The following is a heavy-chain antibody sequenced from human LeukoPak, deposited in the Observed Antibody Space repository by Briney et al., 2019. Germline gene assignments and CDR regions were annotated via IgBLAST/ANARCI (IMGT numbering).Heavy chain of an antibody. D-gene: IGHD4-17*01. CDR2: ISYDGSNK. Sequence: PGGSLRLSCAASGFTFSSYAMHWVRQAPGKGLEWVAVISYDGSNKYYADSVKGRFTIPRDNSKNTLYLQMNSLRAEDTAVYYCARDAGGSTVTTSDFDYWGQGTLVTVSS. J-gene: IGHJ4*02. CDR1: GFTFSSYA. CDR3: ARDAGGSTVTTSDFDY. V-gene: IGHV3-30-3*01.